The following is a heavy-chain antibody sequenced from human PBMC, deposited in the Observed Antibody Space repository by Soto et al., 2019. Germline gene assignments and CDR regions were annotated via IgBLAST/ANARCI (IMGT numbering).Heavy chain of an antibody. J-gene: IGHJ4*02. CDR1: GGSFSGYY. V-gene: IGHV4-34*01. CDR3: ARRFGRCGEKRPFDY. Sequence: PSETLSLTCAVYGGSFSGYYWSRIRQPPGKGLEWIGEINHSGSTNYNPSLKSRVTISVDTSKNQFSLKLSSVTAADTAVYYCARRFGRCGEKRPFDYWGQGSLVTVSS. D-gene: IGHD3-10*01. CDR2: INHSGST.